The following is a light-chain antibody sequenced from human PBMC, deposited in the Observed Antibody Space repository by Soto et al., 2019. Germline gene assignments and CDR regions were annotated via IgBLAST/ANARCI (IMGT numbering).Light chain of an antibody. V-gene: IGLV4-69*01. CDR3: QTWGTGIQV. CDR1: SGHSNYA. CDR2: LNSDGSH. Sequence: QPVLTQSLSASASLGASVKLICTLSSGHSNYAIAWHQQQPEKGPRYLMKLNSDGSHNKGDGIPDRFSGSSSGAERYLTISSLQSEDEADYYCQTWGTGIQVFGGGTKLTVL. J-gene: IGLJ3*02.